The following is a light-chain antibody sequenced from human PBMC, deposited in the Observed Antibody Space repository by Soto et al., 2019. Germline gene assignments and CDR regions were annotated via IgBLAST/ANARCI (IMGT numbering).Light chain of an antibody. V-gene: IGKV1-6*01. CDR3: QQDSDYPFT. Sequence: AIQMTQSPSSLSASVGDRVTITCRASQDIGNDLGWYQQIPGKAPKLLIYAVSNLQTGVPSRFSGSGSGTEFPLTISSMQPEDFGTYYCQQDSDYPFTFGPGTKVDIK. J-gene: IGKJ3*01. CDR1: QDIGND. CDR2: AVS.